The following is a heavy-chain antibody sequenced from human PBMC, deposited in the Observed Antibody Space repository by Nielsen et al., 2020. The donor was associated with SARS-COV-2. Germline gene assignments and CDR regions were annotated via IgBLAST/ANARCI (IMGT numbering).Heavy chain of an antibody. CDR3: ARDNPSYGLWAQDPSNWFDP. CDR1: GGSISSGGYY. J-gene: IGHJ5*02. CDR2: IYYSGST. D-gene: IGHD1-14*01. Sequence: SETLSLTCTVSGGSISSGGYYWSWIRQHPGKGLEWIGYIYYSGSTYYNPSLKSRVTISVDTSKNQFSLKLSSVTAADTAVYYCARDNPSYGLWAQDPSNWFDPWGQGTLVTVSS. V-gene: IGHV4-31*03.